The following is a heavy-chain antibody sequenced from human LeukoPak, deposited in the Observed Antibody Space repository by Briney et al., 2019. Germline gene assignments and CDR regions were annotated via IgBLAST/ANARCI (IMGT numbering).Heavy chain of an antibody. Sequence: GGSLRLSCAASGFTFSSYGMHWVRQAPGKGLEWVAVIWYDGSNKYYADSVKGRFTISRDNSKNTLYLQMNSLRAEDTAVYYCAREIPADFWSGYYTPVPHGPATDYWGQGTLVTVSS. CDR1: GFTFSSYG. CDR2: IWYDGSNK. CDR3: AREIPADFWSGYYTPVPHGPATDY. D-gene: IGHD3-3*01. V-gene: IGHV3-33*01. J-gene: IGHJ4*02.